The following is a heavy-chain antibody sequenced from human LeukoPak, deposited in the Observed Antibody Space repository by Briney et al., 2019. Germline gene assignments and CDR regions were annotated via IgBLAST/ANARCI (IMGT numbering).Heavy chain of an antibody. CDR1: GFTFSNYE. Sequence: GGSLRLSCAASGFTFSNYEMNWVRQAPGKGLEWVASIGPTGSDRYHAASIKGRFTISRDNANNFLYLQMNSLRAEDTAVYYCATETNGRHYDYWGEGTLLTVSS. CDR2: IGPTGSDR. D-gene: IGHD1-14*01. V-gene: IGHV3-21*06. J-gene: IGHJ4*02. CDR3: ATETNGRHYDY.